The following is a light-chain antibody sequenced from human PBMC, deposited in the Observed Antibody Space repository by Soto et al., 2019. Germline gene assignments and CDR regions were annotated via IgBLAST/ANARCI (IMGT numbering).Light chain of an antibody. CDR3: GTWDSSLSGEV. CDR2: DTS. V-gene: IGLV1-51*01. CDR1: SSNIGKYH. J-gene: IGLJ3*02. Sequence: QSVLTQPPSVSAAPGQKVTISCSGSSSNIGKYHVSWYHQVPGTAPKLLIHDTSERPSGIPDRFSGSKSGTSATLGITGLQTGDEADYYCGTWDSSLSGEVFGGGTKLTVL.